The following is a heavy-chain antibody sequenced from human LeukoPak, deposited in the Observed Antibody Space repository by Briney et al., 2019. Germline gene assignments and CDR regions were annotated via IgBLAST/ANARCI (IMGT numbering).Heavy chain of an antibody. CDR1: GFIFSSYS. J-gene: IGHJ6*03. D-gene: IGHD3-10*01. CDR2: INWNGGST. V-gene: IGHV3-20*04. Sequence: GGSLRLSCAASGFIFSSYSMNWVRQAPGKGLEWVSGINWNGGSTGYADSVKGRFTISRDNAKNSLYLQMNSLRAEDTALYYRARDGIRGPYGQNNNYYYYYYMDVWGKGTTVTASS. CDR3: ARDGIRGPYGQNNNYYYYYYMDV.